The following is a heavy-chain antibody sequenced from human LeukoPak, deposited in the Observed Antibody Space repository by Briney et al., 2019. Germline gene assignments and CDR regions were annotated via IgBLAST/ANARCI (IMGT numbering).Heavy chain of an antibody. D-gene: IGHD6-19*01. Sequence: ASVKVSCKASGYTFTGYYLHWVRQAPGQGLEWMGWINPNNGVTNYAQNFQGRVTMTRDTSISTAYMELSSLRSDDTAVYYCARDEQGIAVAGVDYWGQGTLVTVSS. CDR2: INPNNGVT. J-gene: IGHJ4*02. CDR1: GYTFTGYY. CDR3: ARDEQGIAVAGVDY. V-gene: IGHV1-2*02.